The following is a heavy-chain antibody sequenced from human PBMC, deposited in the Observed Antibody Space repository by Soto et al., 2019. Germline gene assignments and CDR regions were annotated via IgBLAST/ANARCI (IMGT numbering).Heavy chain of an antibody. CDR3: ARDRCTNGVCYAPSDY. Sequence: EVQLVESGGGLVQPGGSLRLSCAASGFTFSSYAMHWVRQAPGKGLEYVSAISNNGGSTFYANSVRGRLIISRDISKNTLDLQMGSLRAKDMAVYYCARDRCTNGVCYAPSDYWGQGTLVTVSS. CDR1: GFTFSSYA. V-gene: IGHV3-64*01. CDR2: ISNNGGST. D-gene: IGHD2-8*01. J-gene: IGHJ4*02.